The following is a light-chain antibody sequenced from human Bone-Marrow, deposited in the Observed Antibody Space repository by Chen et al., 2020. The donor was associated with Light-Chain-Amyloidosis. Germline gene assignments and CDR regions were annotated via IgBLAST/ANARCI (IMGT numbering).Light chain of an antibody. J-gene: IGLJ3*02. CDR1: NIGSTS. Sequence: SYVLTQPYSASAAPGQTSTIACGGNNIGSTSVHWYKQTPGQAPLLVVYDDSDRPSGIPERLSGSNSGNTATLTISRVEAGDEAAYYCQVWDRGSDRPVFGGGTKLTVL. V-gene: IGLV3-21*02. CDR3: QVWDRGSDRPV. CDR2: DDS.